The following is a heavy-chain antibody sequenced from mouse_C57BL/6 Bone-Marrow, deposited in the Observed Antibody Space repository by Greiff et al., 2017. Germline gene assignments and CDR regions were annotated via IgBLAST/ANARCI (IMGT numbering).Heavy chain of an antibody. J-gene: IGHJ1*03. Sequence: EVHLVESGPGLAKPSQTLSLTCSVTGYSITSDYWYWIRKFPGNKLEYMGYISYSGSTYYNPSLKRRIFITRDTYKNQYYLQLNAGPTKDTATYYCSRWGASAQQGYFDVWGTGTTVTVSS. CDR1: GYSITSDY. CDR3: SRWGASAQQGYFDV. V-gene: IGHV3-8*01. CDR2: ISYSGST.